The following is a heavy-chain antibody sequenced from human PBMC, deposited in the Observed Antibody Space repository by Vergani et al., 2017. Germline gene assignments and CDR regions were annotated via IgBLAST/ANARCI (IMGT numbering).Heavy chain of an antibody. V-gene: IGHV2-5*01. CDR3: AHIQCHVSCQNAELDF. Sequence: QITLKESGPTLVKPTQTLTLTCTFSGFSLSASAPGVAWIRQPPGKALEWLGVVYWNDEKRYTPSLKSKLTITKDTSKSQVVLTMTNMERVDTATYSCAHIQCHVSCQNAELDFWGQGTLVTVSS. J-gene: IGHJ4*02. CDR1: GFSLSASAPG. CDR2: VYWNDEK. D-gene: IGHD2-15*01.